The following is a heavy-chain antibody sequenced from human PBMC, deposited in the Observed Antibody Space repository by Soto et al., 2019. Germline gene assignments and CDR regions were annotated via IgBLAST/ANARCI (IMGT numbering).Heavy chain of an antibody. CDR2: IYPGDSDT. Sequence: PGESLKISCKGSGYSFTSYWIGWVRQMPGKGLEWMGIIYPGDSDTRYSPSFQGQVTISADKSISTAYLQWSSLKASDTAMYYCARQNSSSSVGAYYYYGMDVWGQGTTVTVSS. D-gene: IGHD6-6*01. J-gene: IGHJ6*02. V-gene: IGHV5-51*01. CDR3: ARQNSSSSVGAYYYYGMDV. CDR1: GYSFTSYW.